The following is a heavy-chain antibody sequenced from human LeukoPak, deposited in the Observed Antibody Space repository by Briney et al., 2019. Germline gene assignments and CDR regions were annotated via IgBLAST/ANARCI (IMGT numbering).Heavy chain of an antibody. CDR1: GGTFSSYA. J-gene: IGHJ6*01. CDR3: AGSLPGYYGPGPGSYYYYGIEV. D-gene: IGHD3-9*01. CDR2: ISRSFVTA. Sequence: RASVKVSCMASGGTFSSYAISWVRQAPGQGLEWMGGISRSFVTANYAHTFQGRVTISADKSTIPAYLQLSSVRSEGTALYYCAGSLPGYYGPGPGSYYYYGIEVCGEGTTVTVSS. V-gene: IGHV1-69*06.